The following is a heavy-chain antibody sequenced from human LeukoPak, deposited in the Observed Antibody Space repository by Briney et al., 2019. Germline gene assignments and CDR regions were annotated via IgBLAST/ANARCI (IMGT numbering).Heavy chain of an antibody. J-gene: IGHJ6*03. CDR2: ISGSGGST. CDR3: AKFGSRLRSYYYYMAV. D-gene: IGHD3-10*01. Sequence: GGTLRLSCAASGFTFSSYGMSWVRQAPGKGLEWVSAISGSGGSTYYADSVKGRFTISRDNSKNTLYLQMNSLRAEDTAVYYCAKFGSRLRSYYYYMAVWGKGTTVTISS. V-gene: IGHV3-23*01. CDR1: GFTFSSYG.